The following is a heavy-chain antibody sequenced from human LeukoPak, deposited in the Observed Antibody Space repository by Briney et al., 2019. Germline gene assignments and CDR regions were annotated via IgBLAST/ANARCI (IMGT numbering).Heavy chain of an antibody. CDR1: GGTFSSYA. D-gene: IGHD3-9*01. Sequence: SVEVSCKASGGTFSSYAISWVRQAPGQGLEWMGGIIPIFGTANYAQKFQGRVTITADESTSTAYMELSSLRSEDTAAYYCASASSYYDILTGYYQGVLDYWGQGTLVTVSS. J-gene: IGHJ4*02. CDR2: IIPIFGTA. CDR3: ASASSYYDILTGYYQGVLDY. V-gene: IGHV1-69*13.